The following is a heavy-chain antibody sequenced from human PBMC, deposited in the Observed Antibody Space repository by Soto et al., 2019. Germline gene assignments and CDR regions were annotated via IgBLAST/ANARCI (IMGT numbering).Heavy chain of an antibody. Sequence: ASVKVSCKASGYTKTSYAMHWVRQAPGQRLEWMGWINAGNGNTKYSQKFQGRVTITRDTSASTAYMELSSLRSEDTAVYYCARDWGMVSSAASGYFDYWGQGTLVTVSS. CDR1: GYTKTSYA. V-gene: IGHV1-3*01. D-gene: IGHD6-6*01. J-gene: IGHJ4*02. CDR3: ARDWGMVSSAASGYFDY. CDR2: INAGNGNT.